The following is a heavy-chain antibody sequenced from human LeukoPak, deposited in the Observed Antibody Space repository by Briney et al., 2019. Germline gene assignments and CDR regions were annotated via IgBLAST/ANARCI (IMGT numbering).Heavy chain of an antibody. Sequence: SVTLSLTCAVYGDSFSGYYWSWIRQPPGKGLEWIGEINHSGSTNYNPSLKSRVTVSVDTSKNQFSLKLSSVTAVDTAVYFCARLGSSRYCSSTTCSKDYWGQGTLVTVSS. CDR3: ARLGSSRYCSSTTCSKDY. V-gene: IGHV4-34*01. J-gene: IGHJ4*02. D-gene: IGHD2-2*01. CDR2: INHSGST. CDR1: GDSFSGYY.